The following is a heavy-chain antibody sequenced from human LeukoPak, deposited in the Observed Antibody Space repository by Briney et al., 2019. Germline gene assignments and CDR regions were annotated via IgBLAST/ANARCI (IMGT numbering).Heavy chain of an antibody. D-gene: IGHD6-6*01. Sequence: ASVKVSCKASGYTFTGYYMHWVRQAPGQGLEWMGWINPNSGGTNYAQKFQGRVTMTRDMSTSTVYMELSSLRSEDTAVYHCARDGSSSGWFDPWGQGTLVTVSS. J-gene: IGHJ5*02. CDR2: INPNSGGT. CDR3: ARDGSSSGWFDP. V-gene: IGHV1-2*02. CDR1: GYTFTGYY.